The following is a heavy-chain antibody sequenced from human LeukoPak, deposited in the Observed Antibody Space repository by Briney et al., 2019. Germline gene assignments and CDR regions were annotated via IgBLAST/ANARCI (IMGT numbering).Heavy chain of an antibody. CDR1: GGSISSYY. Sequence: PSETLSLTCTVSGGSISSYYWSWIRQPPGKGLEWIGYIYYSGSTNYNPSLKSRVTISVDTSKNRFSLKLSSVTAADTAVYYCARSKAGFSGSYTYYFDYWGQGTLVTVSS. V-gene: IGHV4-59*08. J-gene: IGHJ4*02. D-gene: IGHD1-26*01. CDR2: IYYSGST. CDR3: ARSKAGFSGSYTYYFDY.